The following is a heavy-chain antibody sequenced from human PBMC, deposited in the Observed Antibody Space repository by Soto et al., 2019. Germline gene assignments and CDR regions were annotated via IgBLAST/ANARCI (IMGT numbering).Heavy chain of an antibody. V-gene: IGHV1-69*01. J-gene: IGHJ4*02. CDR1: GGTFSSYA. Sequence: QVQLVQSGAEVKEPGSSVKVSCKASGGTFSSYAISWVRQAPGQGLEWMGGIIPIFGTANYAQKFQGRVTITADESTSTAYMELSSLRSEDTAVYYCARDLYCGGDCYLNPSYWGQGTLVTVSS. CDR2: IIPIFGTA. D-gene: IGHD2-21*02. CDR3: ARDLYCGGDCYLNPSY.